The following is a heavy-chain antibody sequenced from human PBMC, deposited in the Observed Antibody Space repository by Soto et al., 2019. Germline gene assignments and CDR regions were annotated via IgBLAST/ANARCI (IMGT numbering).Heavy chain of an antibody. Sequence: QVQLVESGGGVVQPGRSLRLSCAASGFTFSSYGMHWVRKAPGKGLEWVAVISYDGSNKYYADSVKGRFTISRDNSKNTLYLQMNSLRAEDTAVYYCAKPFSANYYDSSGYLDYWGQGTLVTVSS. CDR1: GFTFSSYG. D-gene: IGHD3-22*01. V-gene: IGHV3-30*18. CDR2: ISYDGSNK. CDR3: AKPFSANYYDSSGYLDY. J-gene: IGHJ4*02.